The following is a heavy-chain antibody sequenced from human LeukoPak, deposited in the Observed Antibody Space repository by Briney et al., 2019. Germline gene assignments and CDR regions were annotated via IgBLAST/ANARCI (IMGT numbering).Heavy chain of an antibody. V-gene: IGHV3-30*03. J-gene: IGHJ6*02. CDR2: ISSDGSKN. CDR3: ARDLQGSYYYGMDV. Sequence: GGSLRLSCAASGFTFSNYGMHWVRQTPGKGLEWVALISSDGSKNIYADSVKGRFTISRDNSKNTVYLQMNSLRAEDTAVYYCARDLQGSYYYGMDVWGQGTTVIVSS. CDR1: GFTFSNYG. D-gene: IGHD2-15*01.